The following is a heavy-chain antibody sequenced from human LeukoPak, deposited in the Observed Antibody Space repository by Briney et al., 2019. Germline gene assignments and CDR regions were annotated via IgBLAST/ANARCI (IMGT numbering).Heavy chain of an antibody. D-gene: IGHD6-13*01. J-gene: IGHJ4*02. CDR1: GFTFSSYS. CDR2: ISSSSSYI. V-gene: IGHV3-21*01. CDR3: ARGSSRTDY. Sequence: PGGSLRLSCAASGFTFSSYSMNWVRQTPGKGLEWVSSISSSSSYIYYADSVKGRFTISRDNAKNSLYLQMNSVRAEDTAVYYCARGSSRTDYWGQGTLVTVSS.